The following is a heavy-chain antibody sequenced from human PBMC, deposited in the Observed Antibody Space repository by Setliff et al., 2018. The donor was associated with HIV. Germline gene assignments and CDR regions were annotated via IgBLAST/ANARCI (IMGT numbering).Heavy chain of an antibody. Sequence: ASVKVSCKASGFTFSDYYMPWVRQAPGQGLEWMGWVRPYNADKNYAQKFQGRVTMTSDKSISTAYLELSGLTSDDTAIYYCARDRAYCSSGSCYRPLVYYFYYMDVWGTGTTVTVSS. CDR3: ARDRAYCSSGSCYRPLVYYFYYMDV. CDR1: GFTFSDYY. V-gene: IGHV1-2*02. CDR2: VRPYNADK. D-gene: IGHD2-15*01. J-gene: IGHJ6*03.